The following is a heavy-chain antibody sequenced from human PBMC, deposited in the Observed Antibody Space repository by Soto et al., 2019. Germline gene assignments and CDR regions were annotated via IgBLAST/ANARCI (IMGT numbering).Heavy chain of an antibody. CDR1: GFTFSSYW. Sequence: EVQLVESGGGLVQPGGSLRLSCAASGFTFSSYWMHWVRQAPGKGLVWVSRINSDGSSTSYADSVKGRFTISRDNAKNXLYLQMNSLRAEDTAVYYCAREAAADDFGAGHFDYWGQGTLVTVSS. CDR2: INSDGSST. V-gene: IGHV3-74*01. J-gene: IGHJ4*02. CDR3: AREAAADDFGAGHFDY. D-gene: IGHD2-2*01.